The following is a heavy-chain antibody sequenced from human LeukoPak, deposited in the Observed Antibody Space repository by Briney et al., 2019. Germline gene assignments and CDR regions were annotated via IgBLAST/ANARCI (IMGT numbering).Heavy chain of an antibody. CDR3: ARGTSSWYVGAKDYFDN. Sequence: KPSETLSLTCTVSGGSISSSSYYWGWIRQPPGKGLEWIGEINHSGSTNYNPSLKSQVTISVDTSKNQFSLKLSSVTAADTAVYYCARGTSSWYVGAKDYFDNWGQGTLVTVSS. V-gene: IGHV4-39*07. D-gene: IGHD6-13*01. J-gene: IGHJ4*02. CDR1: GGSISSSSYY. CDR2: INHSGST.